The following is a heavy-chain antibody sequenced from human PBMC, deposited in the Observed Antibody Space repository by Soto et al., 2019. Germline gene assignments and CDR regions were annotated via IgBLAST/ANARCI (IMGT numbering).Heavy chain of an antibody. D-gene: IGHD1-26*01. Sequence: ASVKVSCKTSGYTFTSNDIYWLRQATGQGLEWMGWMNPKTGDSNSAEKFQGRLRMTRNTSITTAYMELSSLTSEDTAVYYCAKDLGPLGIVGAAPFDYWGQGTLVTVSS. V-gene: IGHV1-8*01. CDR1: GYTFTSND. J-gene: IGHJ4*02. CDR2: MNPKTGDS. CDR3: AKDLGPLGIVGAAPFDY.